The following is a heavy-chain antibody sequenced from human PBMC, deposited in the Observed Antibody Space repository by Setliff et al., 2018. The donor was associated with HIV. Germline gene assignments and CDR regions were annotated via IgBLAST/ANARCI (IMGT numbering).Heavy chain of an antibody. CDR1: GFAFSDYY. Sequence: PGGSLRLSCAASGFAFSDYYMSWIRQAPGKGLEWVSYISSRGSTIYYADSVKGRFTISRDNAKNSLYLQMNTLRAEDTAVYFCARSPYGDYGLDYWGQGTLVTVSS. CDR3: ARSPYGDYGLDY. J-gene: IGHJ4*02. CDR2: ISSRGSTI. V-gene: IGHV3-11*04. D-gene: IGHD4-17*01.